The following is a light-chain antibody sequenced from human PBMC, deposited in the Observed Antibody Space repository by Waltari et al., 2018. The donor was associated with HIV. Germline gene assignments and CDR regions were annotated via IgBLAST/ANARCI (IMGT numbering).Light chain of an antibody. CDR2: DAS. CDR3: HQYNKWPTYT. V-gene: IGKV3-15*01. J-gene: IGKJ2*01. CDR1: QSVSRD. Sequence: PGGRATLSCKTSQSVSRDFAWYQQKPGQPPRLLIYDASTRATGVPARFSGSGSGTDFTLTISSLQSEDFAVYYCHQYNKWPTYTFGQGTKLEMK.